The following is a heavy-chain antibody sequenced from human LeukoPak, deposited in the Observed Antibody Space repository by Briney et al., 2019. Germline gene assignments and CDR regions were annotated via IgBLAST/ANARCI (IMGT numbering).Heavy chain of an antibody. Sequence: PGGSLRLSCAASGFTFSSYSMNWVCQAPGKGLELVSSISTSSIYIYYTDSVKGRFTISRDNAKNSLYLQVNSLRAEDTAVYLCASSYFDNSLHAYDIWGQGTMVTVSS. CDR2: ISTSSIYI. D-gene: IGHD3-22*01. V-gene: IGHV3-21*01. CDR1: GFTFSSYS. J-gene: IGHJ3*02. CDR3: ASSYFDNSLHAYDI.